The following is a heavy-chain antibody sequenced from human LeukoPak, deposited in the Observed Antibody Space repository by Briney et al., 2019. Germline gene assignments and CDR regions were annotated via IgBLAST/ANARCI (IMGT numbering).Heavy chain of an antibody. CDR2: IYYSGST. CDR3: ARESPAGSN. V-gene: IGHV4-59*01. J-gene: IGHJ4*02. CDR1: GGPFRGYY. D-gene: IGHD2-2*01. Sequence: PSETLSLTCAVYGGPFRGYYGSWIRQPPGKGVEWIGYIYYSGSTNYNPSLKSRVTISVYTSKNQFSLKLSSVTAADTAVYYCARESPAGSNWGQGTLVTVSS.